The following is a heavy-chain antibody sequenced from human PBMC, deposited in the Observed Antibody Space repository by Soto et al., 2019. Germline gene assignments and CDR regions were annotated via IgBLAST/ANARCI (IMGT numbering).Heavy chain of an antibody. D-gene: IGHD2-2*01. J-gene: IGHJ5*02. V-gene: IGHV3-21*01. CDR2: ISSSSSYI. Sequence: GGSLRLSCAASGFTFSSYSMNWVRQAPGKGLEWVSSISSSSSYIYYADSVKGRFTISRDNAKNSLYLQMNSLRAEDTAVYYCARDFPPDIVVVPAAIWFDPWGQGTLVTVSS. CDR1: GFTFSSYS. CDR3: ARDFPPDIVVVPAAIWFDP.